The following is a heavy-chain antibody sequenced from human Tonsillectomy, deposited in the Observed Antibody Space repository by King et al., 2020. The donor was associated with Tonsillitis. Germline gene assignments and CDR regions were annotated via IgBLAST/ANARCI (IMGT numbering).Heavy chain of an antibody. CDR2: IRGSGSGT. CDR3: GPGGDV. J-gene: IGHJ6*02. Sequence: VQLVESGGGLVQPGGSLRLSCAASGFTFSSNAMNWVRQAPGKGLEWVSAIRGSGSGTYYADSVKGRFTISRDNSKNTLYLQMNSLGAEDTAVYYCGPGGDVGGQGTTVTVSS. V-gene: IGHV3-23*04. D-gene: IGHD3-10*01. CDR1: GFTFSSNA.